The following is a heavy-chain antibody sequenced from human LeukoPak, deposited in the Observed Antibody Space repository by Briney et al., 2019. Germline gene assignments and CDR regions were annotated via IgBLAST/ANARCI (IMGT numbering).Heavy chain of an antibody. CDR1: GFTFSGSA. V-gene: IGHV3-73*01. CDR2: IRSKANSYAT. D-gene: IGHD3-22*01. Sequence: GGSLRLSCAASGFTFSGSAMHWVRQASGKGLEWVGRIRSKANSYATAYAASVKGRFTISRDDSKKTAYLQMNGMKTEDTAVYYCTSNYYDSSGYYYYYMDVWGKGTTVTVSS. CDR3: TSNYYDSSGYYYYYMDV. J-gene: IGHJ6*03.